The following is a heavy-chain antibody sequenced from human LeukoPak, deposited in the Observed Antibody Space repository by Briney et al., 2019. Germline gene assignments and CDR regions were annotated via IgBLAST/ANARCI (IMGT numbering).Heavy chain of an antibody. Sequence: GGSLRLSCAASGSTFSSYAMSWVRQAPGKGREWVSAISGSGGSTYYADSVKGRFTISRDNSKNTLYLQMNSLRAEETAVDYCASPIDILTRYTHYWGQGTLVTVSS. J-gene: IGHJ4*02. V-gene: IGHV3-23*01. CDR1: GSTFSSYA. CDR3: ASPIDILTRYTHY. CDR2: ISGSGGST. D-gene: IGHD3-9*01.